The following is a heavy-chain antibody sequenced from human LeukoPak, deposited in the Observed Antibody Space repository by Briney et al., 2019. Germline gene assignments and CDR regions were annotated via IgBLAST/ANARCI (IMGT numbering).Heavy chain of an antibody. CDR1: GYTFTSYD. V-gene: IGHV1-8*01. Sequence: ASVKVSCKASGYTFTSYDINWVRQAAGQGLEWMGWMNPNSGNTGYAQKFQGRVTMTRNTSISTAYMELSSLRSEDTAVYYCAVRRITIFGVVIKRYYYYMDVWGKGTTVTVSS. CDR3: AVRRITIFGVVIKRYYYYMDV. D-gene: IGHD3-3*01. CDR2: MNPNSGNT. J-gene: IGHJ6*03.